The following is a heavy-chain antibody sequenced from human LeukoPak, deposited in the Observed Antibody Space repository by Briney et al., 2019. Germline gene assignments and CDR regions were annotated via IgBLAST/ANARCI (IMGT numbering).Heavy chain of an antibody. CDR1: VYTFTSYD. D-gene: IGHD6-13*01. Sequence: ASEKVSCKASVYTFTSYDINWVRQATRQGLEWMGWMNPNSGNTGYAQKFQGRVTMTRNTSITTADMELSSLRSEDTAVYYCARDGAAAGYYYYGMDVWGQGTTVTVSS. V-gene: IGHV1-8*01. J-gene: IGHJ6*02. CDR2: MNPNSGNT. CDR3: ARDGAAAGYYYYGMDV.